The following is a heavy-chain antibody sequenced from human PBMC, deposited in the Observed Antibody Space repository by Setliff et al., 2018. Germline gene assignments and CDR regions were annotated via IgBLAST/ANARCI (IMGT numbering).Heavy chain of an antibody. CDR1: GFTFSSYA. D-gene: IGHD3-10*01. CDR3: ARDGLLWFGELLSEYYFDY. Sequence: PGGSLRLSCAASGFTFSSYAMSWVRQAPGKGLEWVANIKQDGSEKYYVDSVKGRFTISRDNAKNSLYLQMNSLRAEDTAVYYCARDGLLWFGELLSEYYFDYWGQGTLVTVSS. V-gene: IGHV3-7*01. CDR2: IKQDGSEK. J-gene: IGHJ4*02.